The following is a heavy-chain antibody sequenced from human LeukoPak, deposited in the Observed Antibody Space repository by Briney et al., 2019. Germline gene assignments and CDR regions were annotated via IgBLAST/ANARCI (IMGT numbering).Heavy chain of an antibody. Sequence: GGSLRLSCAASGFTFSSYGMHWVRQAPGKGLVWVSRINTDGSSTSYADSVKGRFTISRDNAKNTLYLQMNSLRAEDTAVYYCARGDSSGWYPHYYYYYYIDVWGKGTTVTVSS. CDR1: GFTFSSYG. CDR3: ARGDSSGWYPHYYYYYYIDV. D-gene: IGHD6-19*01. V-gene: IGHV3-74*01. J-gene: IGHJ6*03. CDR2: INTDGSST.